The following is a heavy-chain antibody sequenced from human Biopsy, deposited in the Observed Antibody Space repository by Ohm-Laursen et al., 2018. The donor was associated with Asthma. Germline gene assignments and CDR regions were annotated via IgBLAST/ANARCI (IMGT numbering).Heavy chain of an antibody. V-gene: IGHV3-30*03. CDR1: GFVFSQCG. J-gene: IGHJ3*02. CDR2: VSSDGHNK. CDR3: ARESGQDSGGTGAFDR. Sequence: SLRLSCAASGFVFSQCGMHWVRQGPGKGLEWVALVSSDGHNKYYEDSVKGRFTISRDNSKLRLYLEINSLRVEDLAMYYCARESGQDSGGTGAFDRWGQGIMVAVSS. D-gene: IGHD4-23*01.